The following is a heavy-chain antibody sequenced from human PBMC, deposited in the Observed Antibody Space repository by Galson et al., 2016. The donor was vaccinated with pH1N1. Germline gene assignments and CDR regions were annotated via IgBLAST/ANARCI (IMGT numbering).Heavy chain of an antibody. CDR1: GFTFSDYW. J-gene: IGHJ5*02. Sequence: SLRLSCAASGFTFSDYWMHWVRQAPGKGLVWVSHINIDGSTTVYADSVEGRFTISRDNARNTLFLQMNSLRAEDTGVYYCARPRATALAYGFDPWGQGTLVTVSS. D-gene: IGHD2-21*02. CDR2: INIDGSTT. V-gene: IGHV3-74*01. CDR3: ARPRATALAYGFDP.